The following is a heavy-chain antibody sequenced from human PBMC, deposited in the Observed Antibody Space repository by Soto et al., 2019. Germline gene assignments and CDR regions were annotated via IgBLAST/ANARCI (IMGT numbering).Heavy chain of an antibody. CDR3: ARGVNLVSSSHYYMDV. CDR1: GGSISSGGYY. J-gene: IGHJ6*03. Sequence: PSETLSLTCTVSGGSISSGGYYWSWIRQHPGKGLEWIGYIYYSGSTYYNPSLKSRVTISVDTSKNQFSLKLSSVTAADTAVYYCARGVNLVSSSHYYMDVWGKGTTVTVSS. CDR2: IYYSGST. D-gene: IGHD6-6*01. V-gene: IGHV4-31*03.